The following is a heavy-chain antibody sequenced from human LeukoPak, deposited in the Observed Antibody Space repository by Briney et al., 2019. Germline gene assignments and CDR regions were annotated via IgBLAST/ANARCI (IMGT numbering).Heavy chain of an antibody. Sequence: SETLSLTCAVSGYSISSGYYWGWIRQPPGKGLEWIGGIYHSGSTYKNPSLKSRVIMSVDTSKNQFSLKLSSVTAADTAVYYCARGRVNDPWGQGTLVTVSS. CDR2: IYHSGST. D-gene: IGHD1-26*01. J-gene: IGHJ5*02. CDR1: GYSISSGYY. V-gene: IGHV4-38-2*01. CDR3: ARGRVNDP.